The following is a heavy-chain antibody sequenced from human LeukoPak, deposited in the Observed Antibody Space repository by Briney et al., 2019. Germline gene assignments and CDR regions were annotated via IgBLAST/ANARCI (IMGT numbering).Heavy chain of an antibody. CDR3: AKDRLMWFGEFSEPYGMDV. V-gene: IGHV3-30*18. Sequence: GGSLRLSCAASGFTFSSYGMHWVRQAPGKGLEWVAVISYDGSNKYYADSVKGRFTVSRDNSKNTLYLQMNSLRAEDTAVYYCAKDRLMWFGEFSEPYGMDVWGQGTTVTVSS. D-gene: IGHD3-10*01. CDR1: GFTFSSYG. CDR2: ISYDGSNK. J-gene: IGHJ6*02.